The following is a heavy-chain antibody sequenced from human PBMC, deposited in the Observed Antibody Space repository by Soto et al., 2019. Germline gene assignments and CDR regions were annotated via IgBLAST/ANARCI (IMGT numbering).Heavy chain of an antibody. CDR3: AREPLAHSYFDF. CDR1: GGSISSSHY. J-gene: IGHJ4*02. CDR2: LYNDERT. Sequence: PSETLSLTCTVSGGSISSSHYWSWIRQPAGKGLEWLGRLYNDERTNYNPSLKSRVTMSMDTSKNQFSLKLTSVTAADSAVYFCAREPLAHSYFDFWGQGILVTVSS. V-gene: IGHV4-4*07.